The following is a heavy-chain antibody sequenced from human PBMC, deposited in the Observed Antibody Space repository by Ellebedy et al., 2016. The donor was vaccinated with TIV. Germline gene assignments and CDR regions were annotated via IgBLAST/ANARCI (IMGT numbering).Heavy chain of an antibody. CDR3: ARSPLRMFGPRPLTGGGFDP. Sequence: MPSETLSLTCAVYGGSLSNYYWNWIRQPPGKGLEWIGEIDYSGNTNYNAFLKSRVTVSVETSKSQFSLRLISVTAADTAVYYCARSPLRMFGPRPLTGGGFDPWGQGTLVTVSP. D-gene: IGHD3-10*02. J-gene: IGHJ5*02. V-gene: IGHV4-34*01. CDR1: GGSLSNYY. CDR2: IDYSGNT.